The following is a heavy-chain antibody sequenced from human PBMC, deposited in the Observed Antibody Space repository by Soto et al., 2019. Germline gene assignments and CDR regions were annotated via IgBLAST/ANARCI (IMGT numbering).Heavy chain of an antibody. V-gene: IGHV3-7*03. D-gene: IGHD2-2*01. Sequence: PGGSLRLSCAASGFTFGSYWMSWVRQAPGKGLEWVANIKQDGTEKYYVDSVKGRFTISGDNAKNSLYLQMNSLRAEDTAVYYCARFATSPFDYWYFDLWGRGALVTVSS. CDR1: GFTFGSYW. J-gene: IGHJ2*01. CDR3: ARFATSPFDYWYFDL. CDR2: IKQDGTEK.